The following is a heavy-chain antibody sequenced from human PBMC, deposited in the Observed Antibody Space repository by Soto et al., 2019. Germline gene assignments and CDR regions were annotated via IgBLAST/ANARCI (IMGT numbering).Heavy chain of an antibody. CDR2: ISYDGSNK. CDR1: GFTFSSYA. CDR3: ARSDVYYYCGMDV. Sequence: QVQLVESGGGVVQPGRSLRLSCAASGFTFSSYAMHWVRQAPGKGLEWVAVISYDGSNKYYADSVKGRFTISRDNSKNTLYLQMNSLRAEDTAVYYCARSDVYYYCGMDVWGQGSTVTVSS. V-gene: IGHV3-30-3*01. J-gene: IGHJ6*02.